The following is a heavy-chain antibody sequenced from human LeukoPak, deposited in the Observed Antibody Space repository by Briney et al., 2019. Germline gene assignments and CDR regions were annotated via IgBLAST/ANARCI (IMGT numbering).Heavy chain of an antibody. Sequence: SETLSLTCTLSGDSISRGDYYGTWSRQHRGGGGQWIVYSHYSRTSYYNPSLESRLTMSVDTSKNQSSLKLSSVTAADTAVYYCARAKYNTGWNFDYWGQGTLVTVSS. CDR2: SHYSRTS. CDR3: ARAKYNTGWNFDY. J-gene: IGHJ4*02. V-gene: IGHV4-31*03. D-gene: IGHD6-19*01. CDR1: GDSISRGDYY.